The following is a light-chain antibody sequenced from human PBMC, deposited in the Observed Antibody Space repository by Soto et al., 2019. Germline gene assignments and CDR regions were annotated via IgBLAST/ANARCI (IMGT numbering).Light chain of an antibody. V-gene: IGKV3-20*01. CDR3: QYYGASPLYT. CDR2: GAS. J-gene: IGKJ2*01. Sequence: EMALTQSPGTLSLSPGKRATLSCRASQRVTSVHLAWYQQRPGQAPRLLIYGASNRATGVTERFTGSASGTDFNLTISRLGPEDSATYYCQYYGASPLYTFGRGTKLEIE. CDR1: QRVTSVH.